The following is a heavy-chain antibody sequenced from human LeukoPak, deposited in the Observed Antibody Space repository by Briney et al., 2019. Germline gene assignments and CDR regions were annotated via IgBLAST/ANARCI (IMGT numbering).Heavy chain of an antibody. V-gene: IGHV4-39*01. J-gene: IGHJ4*02. CDR2: IYYSGST. CDR3: ASVFEAGSIAARRFDY. D-gene: IGHD6-6*01. CDR1: GGSISSSSYY. Sequence: PSETLSLTCTVSGGSISSSSYYWGWTRQPPGKGLEWIGSIYYSGSTYYNPSLKSRVTISVDTSKNQFSLKLSSVTAADTAVYYCASVFEAGSIAARRFDYWGQGTLVTVSS.